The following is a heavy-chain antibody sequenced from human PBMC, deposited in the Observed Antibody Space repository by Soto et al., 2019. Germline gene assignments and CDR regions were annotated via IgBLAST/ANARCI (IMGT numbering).Heavy chain of an antibody. V-gene: IGHV4-30-4*06. D-gene: IGHD6-6*01. J-gene: IGHJ6*02. CDR2: LYYSGST. Sequence: SWIRKQQGKGLELIGYLYYSGSTNYNPSLKSRVTISVDTSKNQFSLKLSSVTAADTAVYYCARGGSAARNYYYYGMDVWGQGTTVTVSS. CDR3: ARGGSAARNYYYYGMDV.